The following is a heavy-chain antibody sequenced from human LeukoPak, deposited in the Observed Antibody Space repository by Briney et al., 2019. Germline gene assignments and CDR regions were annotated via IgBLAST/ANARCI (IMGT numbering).Heavy chain of an antibody. CDR2: IYHSGST. CDR1: GYSISSGYY. D-gene: IGHD4-11*01. V-gene: IGHV4-38-2*02. CDR3: ARDSVRQYNWFDP. J-gene: IGHJ5*02. Sequence: SETLSLTCAVSGYSISSGYYWGWIRQPPGKGLEWIGSIYHSGSTNYNPSLKSRVTISVDTSKNQFSLKLSSVTAADTAVYYCARDSVRQYNWFDPWGQGTLVTVSS.